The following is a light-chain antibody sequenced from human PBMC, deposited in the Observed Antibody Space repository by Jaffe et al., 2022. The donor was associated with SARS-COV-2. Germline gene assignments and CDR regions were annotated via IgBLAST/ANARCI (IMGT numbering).Light chain of an antibody. J-gene: IGKJ5*01. CDR3: QQYQNWPPIT. Sequence: EIVMTQSPATLSVSPGERATLSCRASQSVTSNLAWYQQKPGQAPRLLIYGASTRATGIPARFSGSGSGTEFILTISSLQSEDFAVYYCQQYQNWPPITFGQGTRLEIK. CDR2: GAS. V-gene: IGKV3-15*01. CDR1: QSVTSN.